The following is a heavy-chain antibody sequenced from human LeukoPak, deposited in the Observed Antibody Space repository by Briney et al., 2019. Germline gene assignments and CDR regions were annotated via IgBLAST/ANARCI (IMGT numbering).Heavy chain of an antibody. CDR3: ARRPTEWGFRGVLDY. Sequence: GGSLRLSCAASGFTFSSYGMHWVRQAPGKGLEWVAVISYDGSNKYYADSVKGRFTISRDNSKNTLYLQMNSLRAEDTAVYYCARRPTEWGFRGVLDYWGQGTLVSVSS. D-gene: IGHD2-15*01. CDR1: GFTFSSYG. CDR2: ISYDGSNK. J-gene: IGHJ4*02. V-gene: IGHV3-30*03.